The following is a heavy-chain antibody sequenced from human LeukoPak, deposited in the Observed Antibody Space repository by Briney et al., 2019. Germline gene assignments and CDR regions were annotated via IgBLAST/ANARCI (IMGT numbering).Heavy chain of an antibody. V-gene: IGHV1-2*02. Sequence: ASVKVSCKASGYTFTGYYMHWVRQAPGQGLECMGWLNPNSGGTNYAQKFQGRVTMTRDTSISTAYMELSRLRSDDTAVYYCARDLSQYSSSWYEEHYFHYWGQGTLVTVSS. D-gene: IGHD6-13*01. CDR2: LNPNSGGT. J-gene: IGHJ4*02. CDR3: ARDLSQYSSSWYEEHYFHY. CDR1: GYTFTGYY.